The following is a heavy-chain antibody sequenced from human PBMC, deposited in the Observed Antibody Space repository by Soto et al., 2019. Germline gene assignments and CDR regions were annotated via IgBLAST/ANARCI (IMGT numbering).Heavy chain of an antibody. CDR3: ARDLGTGTDY. Sequence: SETLSLTCAVSGDSITSSNWWSWVRQAPGKGLEWIGEIYHSGATTYNPSLKSRATISVGPSNNHFSLKLTSVTAADTAVYFCARDLGTGTDYWGRGTLVTVSS. CDR2: IYHSGAT. D-gene: IGHD1-1*01. CDR1: GDSITSSNW. V-gene: IGHV4-4*02. J-gene: IGHJ4*02.